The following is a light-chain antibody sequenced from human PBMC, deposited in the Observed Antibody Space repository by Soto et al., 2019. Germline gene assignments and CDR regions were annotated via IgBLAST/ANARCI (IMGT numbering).Light chain of an antibody. CDR3: QQYNSWT. V-gene: IGKV3-15*01. CDR1: QSVSSN. CDR2: GAS. Sequence: EIVLTQSPGTLSLSPGERATLSCRASQSVSSNLVWYQQKPGQAPRLLIYGASTRATGIPARFSGSGSGTEFTLTISSLQPDDFATYYCQQYNSWTFGQGTKVDI. J-gene: IGKJ1*01.